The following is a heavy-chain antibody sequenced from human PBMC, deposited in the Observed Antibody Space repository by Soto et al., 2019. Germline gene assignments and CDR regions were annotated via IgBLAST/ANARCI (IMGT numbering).Heavy chain of an antibody. CDR3: VRDPPGPQHYFDY. CDR1: GFTFSSDW. J-gene: IGHJ4*02. D-gene: IGHD3-10*01. V-gene: IGHV3-74*01. Sequence: SLRLSCAASGFTFSSDWLHWVRQAPGKGLVWVSRINTDGSDTTYADSVKGRFTISRDNAKNTLYLQMNSLRAEDTAVYYCVRDPPGPQHYFDYWGQGNLVTVSS. CDR2: INTDGSDT.